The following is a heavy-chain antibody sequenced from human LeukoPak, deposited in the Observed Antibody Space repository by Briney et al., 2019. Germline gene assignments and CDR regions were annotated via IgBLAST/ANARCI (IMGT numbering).Heavy chain of an antibody. Sequence: PGGSLRLSCAASGFTFSDYWIHWVRQAPGKGLVWVSRINTDGSITNYADSVKGRFTVSRDNAKNTLYLQVNNLRAGDTAVYYCARGPNSNWSGLDFWGQGTLLTVSS. CDR3: ARGPNSNWSGLDF. V-gene: IGHV3-74*01. CDR1: GFTFSDYW. J-gene: IGHJ4*02. D-gene: IGHD6-6*01. CDR2: INTDGSIT.